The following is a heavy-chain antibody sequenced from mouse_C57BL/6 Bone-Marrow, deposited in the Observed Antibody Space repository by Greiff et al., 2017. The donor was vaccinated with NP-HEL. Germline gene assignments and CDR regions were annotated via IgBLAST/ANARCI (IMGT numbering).Heavy chain of an antibody. CDR1: GFTFSSYG. CDR2: ISSGGSYT. V-gene: IGHV5-6*01. D-gene: IGHD1-1*01. CDR3: ARHYLYYGSSYWYFDV. Sequence: EVHLVESGGDLVKPGGSLKLSCAASGFTFSSYGMSWVRQTPDKRLEWVATISSGGSYTYYPDSVKGRFTISRDNAKNTLYLQMSSLKSEDTAMYYCARHYLYYGSSYWYFDVWGTGTTVTVSS. J-gene: IGHJ1*03.